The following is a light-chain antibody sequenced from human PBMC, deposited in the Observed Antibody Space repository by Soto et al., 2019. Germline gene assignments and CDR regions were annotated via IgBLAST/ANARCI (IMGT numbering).Light chain of an antibody. CDR2: GAS. Sequence: DTLWMQSPGTLSLSRGERATLSCRASQPVDYNYVAWYQQKPGQAPRLLIYGASSRAAGIPDRFSGSGSGTDFTLTMRRLEPEDFAVYYCQQDGSLARTLGGGTKVDIK. V-gene: IGKV3-20*01. J-gene: IGKJ4*02. CDR1: QPVDYNY. CDR3: QQDGSLART.